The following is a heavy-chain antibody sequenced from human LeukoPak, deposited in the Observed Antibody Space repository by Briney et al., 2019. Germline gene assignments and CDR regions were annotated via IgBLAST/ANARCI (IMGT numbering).Heavy chain of an antibody. V-gene: IGHV3-48*03. CDR1: GFTFSSYE. CDR3: ARAPDSSGFDY. CDR2: ISSSGSTI. Sequence: GGSLRLSCAASGFTFSSYEMNWVRQAPGKGLEWVSYISSSGSTIYYADSVKGRFTTSRDNAKNSLYLQMNSLRAEDTAVYYCARAPDSSGFDYWGQGTLVTVSS. J-gene: IGHJ4*02. D-gene: IGHD3-22*01.